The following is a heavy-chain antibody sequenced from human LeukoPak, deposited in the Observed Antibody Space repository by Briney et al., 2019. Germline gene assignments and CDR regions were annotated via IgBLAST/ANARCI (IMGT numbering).Heavy chain of an antibody. V-gene: IGHV4-59*01. CDR3: ARGKYYHASGAS. CDR1: GGSISNYY. J-gene: IGHJ5*02. Sequence: SETLSLTCTVSGGSISNYYCTGIRQPPGKGLEWIGHHSGSTSYNPSLKSRVTISVDTSKNQFSLKLRSVTAADTAVYYCARGKYYHASGASWGQGTLVTVSS. CDR2: HSGST. D-gene: IGHD3-10*01.